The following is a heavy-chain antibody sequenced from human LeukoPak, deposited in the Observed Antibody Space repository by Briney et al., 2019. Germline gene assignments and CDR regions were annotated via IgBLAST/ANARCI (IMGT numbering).Heavy chain of an antibody. J-gene: IGHJ4*02. CDR2: IKYDGSAT. D-gene: IGHD3-3*01. Sequence: GGSLRLSCAASGFTFSNYWLHWIRQVPGKGLVWVSHIKYDGSATNYADSVKGRFTISRDNAKNTLYLQMNSLRAEDTAVYYCVSGSLQSGYNFDYWGQGALVTVSS. CDR1: GFTFSNYW. CDR3: VSGSLQSGYNFDY. V-gene: IGHV3-74*01.